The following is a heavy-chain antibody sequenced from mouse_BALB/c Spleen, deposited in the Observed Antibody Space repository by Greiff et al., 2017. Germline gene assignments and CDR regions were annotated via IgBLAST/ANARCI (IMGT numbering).Heavy chain of an antibody. J-gene: IGHJ2*01. CDR1: GYTFTSYW. V-gene: IGHV1-69*02. D-gene: IGHD1-1*02. CDR3: TRGGGNYFDY. Sequence: QVQLKQPGAELVRPGASVKLSCKASGYTFTSYWINWVKQRPGQGLEWIGNIYPSDSYTNYNQKFKDKATLTVDKSSSTAYMQLSSPTSEDSAVYYCTRGGGNYFDYWGQGTTLTVSS. CDR2: IYPSDSYT.